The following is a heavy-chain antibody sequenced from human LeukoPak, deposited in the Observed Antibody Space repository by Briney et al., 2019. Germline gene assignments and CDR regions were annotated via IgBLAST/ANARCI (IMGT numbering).Heavy chain of an antibody. Sequence: SETLSLTCTVSGGSITGYSWSWFRQSPVKGLEWIGYISYRGATNSNPSLKSRVTVSLDMSENQFSLKLNSVTAADTAVYYCARGTAAVYWGQGTLVTVSS. V-gene: IGHV4-59*01. CDR1: GGSITGYS. CDR2: ISYRGAT. CDR3: ARGTAAVY. D-gene: IGHD6-25*01. J-gene: IGHJ4*02.